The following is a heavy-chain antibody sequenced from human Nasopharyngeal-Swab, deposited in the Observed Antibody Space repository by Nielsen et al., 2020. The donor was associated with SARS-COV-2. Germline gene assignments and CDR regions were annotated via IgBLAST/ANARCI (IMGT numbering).Heavy chain of an antibody. CDR2: IYYSGST. CDR3: ARGKRITMVRGTGWFDP. Sequence: SETLSLTCAVSGCSISCGGYSWSWIRQPPGKGLEWIGYIYYSGSTYYNPSLKSRVTISVDTSKNQFSLKLSSVTAADTAVYYCARGKRITMVRGTGWFDPWGQGTLVTVSS. J-gene: IGHJ5*02. CDR1: GCSISCGGYS. V-gene: IGHV4-30-4*07. D-gene: IGHD3-10*01.